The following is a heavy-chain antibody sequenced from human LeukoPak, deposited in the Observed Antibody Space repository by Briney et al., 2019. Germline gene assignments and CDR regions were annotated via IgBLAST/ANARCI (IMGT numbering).Heavy chain of an antibody. J-gene: IGHJ4*02. CDR1: GFTFSSYA. CDR3: AKEITTTGLITLDY. V-gene: IGHV3-23*01. D-gene: IGHD1-1*01. Sequence: GGSLRLSCTASGFTFSSYAMSWVRQAPGKGLEWVSAISCSGYDTYYPDSVRGRFNISRDNSSNTVYLQMNSLRAEDTAVYFCAKEITTTGLITLDYWGQGTPVTVSS. CDR2: ISCSGYDT.